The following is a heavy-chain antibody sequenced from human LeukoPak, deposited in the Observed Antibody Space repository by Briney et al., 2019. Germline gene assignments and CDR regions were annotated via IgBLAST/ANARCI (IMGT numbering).Heavy chain of an antibody. J-gene: IGHJ4*02. D-gene: IGHD6-6*01. CDR1: GYTFTSYD. Sequence: ASVKVSCKASGYTFTSYDINWVRQATGQGLEWMGWMSPNSGNTGYAQKFQGRVTMTRNTSISTAYMELSSLRSEDTTVYYCAKGRRVGSSSSLSYWGQGTLVTVSS. CDR2: MSPNSGNT. CDR3: AKGRRVGSSSSLSY. V-gene: IGHV1-8*01.